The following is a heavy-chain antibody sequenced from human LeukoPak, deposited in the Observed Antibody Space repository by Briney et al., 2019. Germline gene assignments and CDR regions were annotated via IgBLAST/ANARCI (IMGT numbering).Heavy chain of an antibody. V-gene: IGHV3-53*01. Sequence: GGSLRLTCAASGFTVSSNYMSWLRQAPGKGLEWVSLIYSGGPTYYADSVKGRFTISRDNSKNTLYLQMNSLRAEDTAVYYCASGEWPLDYWGQGTLVTVSS. D-gene: IGHD3-10*01. CDR2: IYSGGPT. CDR3: ASGEWPLDY. J-gene: IGHJ4*02. CDR1: GFTVSSNY.